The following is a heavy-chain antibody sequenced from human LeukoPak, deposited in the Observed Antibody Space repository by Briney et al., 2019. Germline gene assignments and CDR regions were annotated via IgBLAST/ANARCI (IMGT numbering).Heavy chain of an antibody. D-gene: IGHD3-22*01. CDR1: GFSFRSYD. CDR3: AKERSMIVVPNGFDT. Sequence: PGGSLRLSCAASGFSFRSYDMSWVRQAPGKGLEWVSAISNSGETTYYADSVKGRFTIFRDNSKNTLYLQMNSLRAEDTAVYYCAKERSMIVVPNGFDTCGEREMVTASS. J-gene: IGHJ3*02. V-gene: IGHV3-23*01. CDR2: ISNSGETT.